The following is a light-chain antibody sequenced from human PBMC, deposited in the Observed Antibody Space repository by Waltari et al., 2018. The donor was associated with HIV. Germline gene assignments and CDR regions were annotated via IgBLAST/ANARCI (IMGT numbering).Light chain of an antibody. CDR2: KDD. J-gene: IGLJ2*01. V-gene: IGLV6-57*01. CDR1: SGSIASNY. Sequence: NFMLTQPHSVSESPGQTVTISCTRSSGSIASNYVQRYQQRPGSSPTTVIYKDDQRPSGVPDRFSGSIDSSSNSASLTIAGLRTEDEADYYCQSYDNENPVLFGGGTKLTVL. CDR3: QSYDNENPVL.